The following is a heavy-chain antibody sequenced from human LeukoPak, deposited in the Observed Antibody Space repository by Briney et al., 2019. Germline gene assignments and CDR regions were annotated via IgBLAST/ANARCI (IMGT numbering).Heavy chain of an antibody. Sequence: ASVKVSCKASGYTFTSYYMHWVRQAPGQGLEWMGIINSSGGSTSYAQKFQGRVTMTRDTSTSTVYMELSSLRSEDTAVYYCARAESNYIAVAGTFDPWGQGTLVTVSS. CDR2: INSSGGST. CDR3: ARAESNYIAVAGTFDP. CDR1: GYTFTSYY. J-gene: IGHJ5*02. D-gene: IGHD6-19*01. V-gene: IGHV1-46*01.